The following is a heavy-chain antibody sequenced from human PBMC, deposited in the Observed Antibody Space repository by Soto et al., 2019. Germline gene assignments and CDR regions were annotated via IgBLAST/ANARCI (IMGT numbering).Heavy chain of an antibody. J-gene: IGHJ3*01. CDR3: ARWRAIVGGAEALDV. Sequence: QVQLVQSGAEVKKPGASVRVSCKTSGYTFINYGITWVRQAPGQGLEWMGWLSAYNGDTSSSEKLQDRFTMTTDTSTNTVYMDLRSLTSDDTAVDYWARWRAIVGGAEALDVWGQGTMVIVSS. V-gene: IGHV1-18*01. D-gene: IGHD1-26*01. CDR1: GYTFINYG. CDR2: LSAYNGDT.